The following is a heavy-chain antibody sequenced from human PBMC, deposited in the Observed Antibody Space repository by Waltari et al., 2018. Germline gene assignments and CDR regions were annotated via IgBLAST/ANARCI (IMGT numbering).Heavy chain of an antibody. Sequence: QVQLEQWGAGLLRPSETLSLTCGVFRGSFTSYFWPWGRQPPGKGLEWVGEINHSGSTNYNPSLKSRATISVDTSRNQFSLKLFSVTAADTAVYYCARGGAFAFDIWGQGTMLTVSS. CDR1: RGSFTSYF. CDR2: INHSGST. V-gene: IGHV4-34*01. D-gene: IGHD1-26*01. J-gene: IGHJ3*02. CDR3: ARGGAFAFDI.